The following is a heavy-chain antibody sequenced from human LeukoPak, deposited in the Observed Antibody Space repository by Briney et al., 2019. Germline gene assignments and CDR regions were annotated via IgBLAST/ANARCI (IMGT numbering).Heavy chain of an antibody. Sequence: GGSLRLSCAASGFTFSKYWMLWVRQAPGKGLESVSRINTDGTVTTYADSVKGRFTVSRDNADNTTFLQMSSVRDEDTAVYYCATKQWLAPPPDSWGQGTPVTVSS. CDR2: INTDGTVT. J-gene: IGHJ4*02. CDR3: ATKQWLAPPPDS. CDR1: GFTFSKYW. D-gene: IGHD6-19*01. V-gene: IGHV3-74*01.